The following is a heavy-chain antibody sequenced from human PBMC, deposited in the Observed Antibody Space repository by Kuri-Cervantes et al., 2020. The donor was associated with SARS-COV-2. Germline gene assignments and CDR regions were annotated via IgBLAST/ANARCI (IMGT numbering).Heavy chain of an antibody. Sequence: GGSLRLSCAACGFTFSSYDMHWVRQATGKGLEWVSAIGTAGDTYYPGSVKGQFTISRENAKNSLYLQMDSLRAEDTAVYYCARLGVRIIGVAGTRFDYWGQGTLVTVSS. J-gene: IGHJ4*02. CDR3: ARLGVRIIGVAGTRFDY. CDR2: IGTAGDT. V-gene: IGHV3-13*03. CDR1: GFTFSSYD. D-gene: IGHD6-19*01.